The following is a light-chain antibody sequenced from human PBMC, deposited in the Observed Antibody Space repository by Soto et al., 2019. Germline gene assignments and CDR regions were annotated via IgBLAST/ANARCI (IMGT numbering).Light chain of an antibody. CDR3: EQYNNWLWT. J-gene: IGKJ1*01. Sequence: EIVMTQSPATLSVSPGERATLSCRASQSVSRNVAWYQQKPGQAPRLLIHDASTRATGTSVRFSGSGSGTEYTLTISSVQTEDFSVYYCEQYNNWLWTFGQGTKVEIK. CDR2: DAS. CDR1: QSVSRN. V-gene: IGKV3-15*01.